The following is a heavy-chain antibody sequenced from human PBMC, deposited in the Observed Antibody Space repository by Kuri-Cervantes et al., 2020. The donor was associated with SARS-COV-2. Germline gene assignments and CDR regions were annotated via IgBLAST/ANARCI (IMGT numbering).Heavy chain of an antibody. D-gene: IGHD3-3*01. CDR1: GGSFSGYY. Sequence: GSLRLSCAVYGGSFSGYYWSWIRQPPGKGLEWIGEINHSGSTNYNPSLKSRVTISVDTSKNQFSLKLSSVTAADTAVYYCARGGRITIFGVVTTFDYWGQGTLVTVSS. J-gene: IGHJ4*02. CDR2: INHSGST. CDR3: ARGGRITIFGVVTTFDY. V-gene: IGHV4-34*01.